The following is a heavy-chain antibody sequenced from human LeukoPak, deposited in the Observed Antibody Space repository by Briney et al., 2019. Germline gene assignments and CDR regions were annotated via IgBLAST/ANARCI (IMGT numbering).Heavy chain of an antibody. D-gene: IGHD6-13*01. CDR2: TYYSGTT. CDR3: ARGLGSSWYGD. V-gene: IGHV4-30-4*01. Sequence: SQTLSPTCTVSGGSITSGDYYWSWIRQPPGKGLEWMGYTYYSGTTYYNPSLKSRVTISVDTSKNQFSLKLRSVTAADTAVYFCARGLGSSWYGDWGQGTLVTVSS. CDR1: GGSITSGDYY. J-gene: IGHJ4*02.